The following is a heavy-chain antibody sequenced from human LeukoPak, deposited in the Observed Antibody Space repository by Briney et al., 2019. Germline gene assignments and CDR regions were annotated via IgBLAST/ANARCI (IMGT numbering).Heavy chain of an antibody. CDR3: AKPPYYYDSSGYYVYFDY. Sequence: PGGSLRLSCAASGFTFSSYAMHWVRQAPGKGLEWVAFIRYDGSNKYYADSVKGRFTISRDNSKNTLYLQMNSLRAEDTAVYYCAKPPYYYDSSGYYVYFDYWGQGTLVTVSS. V-gene: IGHV3-30*02. D-gene: IGHD3-22*01. J-gene: IGHJ4*02. CDR1: GFTFSSYA. CDR2: IRYDGSNK.